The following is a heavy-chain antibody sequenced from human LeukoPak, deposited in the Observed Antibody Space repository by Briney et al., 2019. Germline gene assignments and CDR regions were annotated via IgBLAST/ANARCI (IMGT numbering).Heavy chain of an antibody. Sequence: SETLSLTCTVSGGAMTGSYWSWLRQPPGKGLEYIGYVYYTGTTNSRSSLKSRLTISVDTSKNQFSLQLNSVTPEDTAVYYCARDRWSYYFDYWGQGALVTVSS. D-gene: IGHD6-13*01. CDR1: GGAMTGSY. J-gene: IGHJ4*02. V-gene: IGHV4-59*12. CDR3: ARDRWSYYFDY. CDR2: VYYTGTT.